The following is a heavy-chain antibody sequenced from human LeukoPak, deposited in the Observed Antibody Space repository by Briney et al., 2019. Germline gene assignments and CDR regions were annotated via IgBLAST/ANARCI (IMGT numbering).Heavy chain of an antibody. CDR3: AGDRAAIRY. CDR1: GFTYSNFW. J-gene: IGHJ4*02. V-gene: IGHV3-7*01. Sequence: LPGGSLRLSCAVSGFTYSNFWMSWVRQAPGKGLEWVANIKQDGSEKDYVESVKGRFTISRDNAKNSLYLQMNSLRAEDTAVYYCAGDRAAIRYWGQGTLATVSS. CDR2: IKQDGSEK. D-gene: IGHD2-2*02.